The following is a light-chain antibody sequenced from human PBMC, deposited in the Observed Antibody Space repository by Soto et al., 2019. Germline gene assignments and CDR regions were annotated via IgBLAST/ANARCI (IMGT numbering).Light chain of an antibody. CDR3: QQYNNWPRT. Sequence: EVVMTHSPDTLSVSPVEPDALXFTASQSVSSNLAWYQQKLGQAPRLLIYGASTRATGISARFSGSGSGTEFTLTITSLQSEDFAIYYCQQYNNWPRTFGQGTKVDIK. J-gene: IGKJ1*01. CDR2: GAS. CDR1: QSVSSN. V-gene: IGKV3-15*01.